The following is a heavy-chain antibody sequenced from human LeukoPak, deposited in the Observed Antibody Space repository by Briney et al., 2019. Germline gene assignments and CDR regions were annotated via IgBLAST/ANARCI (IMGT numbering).Heavy chain of an antibody. CDR2: INPNSGGT. CDR1: GYTFTGYY. V-gene: IGHV1-2*02. Sequence: ASVKVSCEASGYTFTGYYMHWVRQAPGQGLEWMGWINPNSGGTNYAQKFQGRVTMTRDTSISTAYMELSRLRSDDTAVYYCARMDDNYDFWSGYFDSYFDYWGQGTLATVSS. D-gene: IGHD3-3*01. J-gene: IGHJ4*02. CDR3: ARMDDNYDFWSGYFDSYFDY.